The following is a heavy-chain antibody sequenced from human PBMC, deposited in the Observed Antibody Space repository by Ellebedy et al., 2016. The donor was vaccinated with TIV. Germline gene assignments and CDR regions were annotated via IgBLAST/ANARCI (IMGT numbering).Heavy chain of an antibody. CDR3: ARRYFDL. V-gene: IGHV3-7*03. Sequence: PGGSLRLSCAASGFTFSSSWMHWVRQAPGKGLEWVANIKQDGSEKYYVDSVKGRFTISRDNAKNSLYLQMNSLRAEDTAVYYCARRYFDLWGRGTLVTVSS. J-gene: IGHJ2*01. CDR2: IKQDGSEK. CDR1: GFTFSSSW.